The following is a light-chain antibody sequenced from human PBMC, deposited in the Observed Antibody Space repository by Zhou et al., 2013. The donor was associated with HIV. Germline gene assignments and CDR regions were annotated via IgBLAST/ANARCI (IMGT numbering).Light chain of an antibody. V-gene: IGKV1-5*03. CDR3: QQCNGYPYT. J-gene: IGKJ2*01. CDR2: RAS. Sequence: DIQMAQSPSSLSASVGDRVTITCRASQGISNSLAWYQQKPGKAPKLLIYRASTLESGVPSRFSGSGSGTEFTLTISSLQPDDFGTYYCQQCNGYPYTFGQGTKLEIK. CDR1: QGISNS.